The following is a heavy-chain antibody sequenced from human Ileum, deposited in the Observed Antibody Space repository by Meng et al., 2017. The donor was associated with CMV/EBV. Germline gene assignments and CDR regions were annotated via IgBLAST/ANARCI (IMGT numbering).Heavy chain of an antibody. CDR2: INPSGGST. Sequence: SGYIFTSYYMHWVRQAPGQGLEWMGIINPSGGSTSYAQKFQGRVTMTRDTSTSTVYMELSSLRSEDTAVYYCARTRPYYGSGSYLDYWGQGTLVTVSS. V-gene: IGHV1-46*01. D-gene: IGHD3-10*01. CDR1: GYIFTSYY. J-gene: IGHJ4*02. CDR3: ARTRPYYGSGSYLDY.